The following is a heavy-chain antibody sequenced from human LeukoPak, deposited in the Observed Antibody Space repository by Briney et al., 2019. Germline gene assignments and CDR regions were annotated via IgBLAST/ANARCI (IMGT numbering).Heavy chain of an antibody. D-gene: IGHD4-11*01. CDR1: GFTFSSNY. V-gene: IGHV3-66*01. Sequence: GGSLRLSCAASGFTFSSNYMSWVRQAPGKGLEWVSVIYSGGSTYYADSVKGRFTISRDNSKNTLYLHMNSLRAEDTAVYYCARDRTDYPFDYWGQGTLVTVSS. J-gene: IGHJ4*02. CDR2: IYSGGST. CDR3: ARDRTDYPFDY.